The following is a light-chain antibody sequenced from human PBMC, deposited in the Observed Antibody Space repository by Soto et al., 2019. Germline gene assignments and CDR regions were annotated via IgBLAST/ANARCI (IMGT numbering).Light chain of an antibody. J-gene: IGLJ2*01. Sequence: QSVLTQSHSASGTPGQRVTLSCSGSNSNIGSNPVNWYQQLPGMAPKLLISANTQRPSGVPDRFSGSKSRTSASLAISGPQSDDEAYYSGATWDGSLNAVVFGGGTKLTVL. CDR2: ANT. CDR3: ATWDGSLNAVV. CDR1: NSNIGSNP. V-gene: IGLV1-44*01.